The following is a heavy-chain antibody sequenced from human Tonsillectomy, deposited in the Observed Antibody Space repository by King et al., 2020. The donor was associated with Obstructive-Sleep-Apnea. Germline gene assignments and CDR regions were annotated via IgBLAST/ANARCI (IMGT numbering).Heavy chain of an antibody. CDR2: INSDGSTT. CDR3: ARAMRGSFDY. J-gene: IGHJ4*02. Sequence: VQLVESGGGLVQPGGSLRLSCAASGFTLSSYWMHCVRQAPWKGLVWVSRINSDGSTTNYAASVKGRFTISRDNAKKTLYLQMNSLRAEDTAVYYCARAMRGSFDYWGRGTLVTVPS. CDR1: GFTLSSYW. D-gene: IGHD3-22*01. V-gene: IGHV3-74*01.